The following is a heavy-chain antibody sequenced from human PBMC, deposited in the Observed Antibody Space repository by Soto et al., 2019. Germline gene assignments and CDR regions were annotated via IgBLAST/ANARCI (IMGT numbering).Heavy chain of an antibody. CDR1: GFTFSTYS. V-gene: IGHV3-21*01. CDR2: ISSSRSNI. J-gene: IGHJ4*02. D-gene: IGHD1-26*01. Sequence: LRLSCAASGFTFSTYSMNWVRQAPGKGLEWVSSISSSRSNIYYADSVKGRFTISRDNAKNSLYLQMNSLRAEDTAVYYCARSTKVGALFDYWGQGTLVTVSS. CDR3: ARSTKVGALFDY.